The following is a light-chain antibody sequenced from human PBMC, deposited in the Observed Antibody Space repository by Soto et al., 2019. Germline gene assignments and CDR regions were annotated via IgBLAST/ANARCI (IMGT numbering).Light chain of an antibody. J-gene: IGKJ2*01. Sequence: EIVLTQSPGTLSLSPGERATLSCRASQRVSSSYLAWYQQKPGQAPRLLIYGASSRATGIPDRFSGSGSGTDFNLTISRLEPEDFAVYYCQQYGSSPPYTFGQGTKLEIK. CDR3: QQYGSSPPYT. CDR1: QRVSSSY. CDR2: GAS. V-gene: IGKV3-20*01.